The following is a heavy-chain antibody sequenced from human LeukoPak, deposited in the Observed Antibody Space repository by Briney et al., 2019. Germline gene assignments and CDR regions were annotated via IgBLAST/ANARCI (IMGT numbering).Heavy chain of an antibody. D-gene: IGHD1-26*01. CDR3: ARGRRWDLLVSLVDASDI. Sequence: GGSLRLPCTPSGYSHSSNYMTWVRQAPGKGLEWVSVIFSGGSTYYADSVKGRFTISRDNSKNTVYLQMNSLRVEDTAVYYCARGRRWDLLVSLVDASDIWGQGTMVTVSS. J-gene: IGHJ3*02. V-gene: IGHV3-53*01. CDR1: GYSHSSNY. CDR2: IFSGGST.